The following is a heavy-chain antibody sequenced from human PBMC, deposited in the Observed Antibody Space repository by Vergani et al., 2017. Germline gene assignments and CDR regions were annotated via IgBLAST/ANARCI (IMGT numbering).Heavy chain of an antibody. V-gene: IGHV1-18*04. CDR1: GYTFTSYG. CDR2: ISAYNGNT. J-gene: IGHJ4*02. D-gene: IGHD4-17*01. CDR3: ARLFSPCEACMTTVTTVDY. Sequence: QVQLVQSGAEVKKPGASVKVSCKASGYTFTSYGISWVRQAPGQGLEWMGWISAYNGNTNYAQKLQGRVTMTTDTSTSTAYMGLRSLRSDDTAVYYCARLFSPCEACMTTVTTVDYWGQGTLVTVSS.